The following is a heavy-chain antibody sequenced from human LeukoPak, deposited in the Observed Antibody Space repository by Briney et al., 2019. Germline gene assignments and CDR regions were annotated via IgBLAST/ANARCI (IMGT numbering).Heavy chain of an antibody. CDR1: GFTFRSYA. CDR3: AKAVTSDYHSLYYNYYMDV. CDR2: ISYDGSNK. D-gene: IGHD3-10*01. Sequence: GGSLRLSCAASGFTFRSYAMHWVRQAPGKGLEWVAVISYDGSNKYFGDSVKGRFTISRDNSKNTLYLQMDSLRAEDTAIYYCAKAVTSDYHSLYYNYYMDVWAKGPRSPSP. J-gene: IGHJ6*03. V-gene: IGHV3-30*18.